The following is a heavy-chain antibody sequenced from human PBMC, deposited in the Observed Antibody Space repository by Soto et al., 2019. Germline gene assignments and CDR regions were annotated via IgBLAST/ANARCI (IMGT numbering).Heavy chain of an antibody. CDR2: FYHDWTT. V-gene: IGHV4-30-2*01. CDR1: GPSISSDCYP. J-gene: IGHJ4*02. Sequence: PAETLALTCTLSGPSISSDCYPWSWIRQPPVKGLEWIGYFYHDWTTYYNPSLRSRVTISVDKSKNQFSLRLISVTAADTAVYYCAGSRYCSSTTCYFFDYWGQGALVSVTS. CDR3: AGSRYCSSTTCYFFDY. D-gene: IGHD2-2*01.